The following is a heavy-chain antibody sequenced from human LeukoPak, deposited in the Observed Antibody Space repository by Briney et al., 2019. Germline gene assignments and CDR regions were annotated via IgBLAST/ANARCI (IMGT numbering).Heavy chain of an antibody. V-gene: IGHV1-69*04. CDR1: GGTFSSYA. CDR3: ARALVAGPDAEAHFDY. Sequence: VASVKVSCKASGGTFSSYAISWVRQAPGQGLEWMGRIIPILGIANYAQKFQGRATITADKSTSTAYMELSSLRSEDTAVYYCARALVAGPDAEAHFDYWGQGTLVTVSS. J-gene: IGHJ4*02. D-gene: IGHD6-19*01. CDR2: IIPILGIA.